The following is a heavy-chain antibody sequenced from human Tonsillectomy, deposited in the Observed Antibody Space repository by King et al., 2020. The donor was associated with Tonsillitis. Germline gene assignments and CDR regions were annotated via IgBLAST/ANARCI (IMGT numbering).Heavy chain of an antibody. CDR2: INHSGST. CDR3: ARGLYPPGTGLTNGGY. J-gene: IGHJ4*02. D-gene: IGHD2-2*02. Sequence: VQLQQRGAGLLKPSETLSLTCAVYGGSFSGYYWSWIRQPPGKGLEWIGEINHSGSTNYNPSLKSRVTISVDTSKNQFSLKLSSVTAADTAVYYCARGLYPPGTGLTNGGYWGQGTLVTVSS. V-gene: IGHV4-34*01. CDR1: GGSFSGYY.